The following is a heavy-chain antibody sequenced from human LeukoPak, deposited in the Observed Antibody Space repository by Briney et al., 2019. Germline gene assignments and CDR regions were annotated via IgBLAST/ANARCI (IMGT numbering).Heavy chain of an antibody. CDR3: EKGLFQGWLHPRFDY. D-gene: IGHD5-24*01. J-gene: IGHJ4*02. CDR2: IKQDGSEK. V-gene: IGHV3-7*03. Sequence: GGSLRLSCAASGFTFSSYWMSWVRQAPGKGLEWVANIKQDGSEKYYVDSVKGRFTISRGNAKNSLYLQVNSLRAEDMALYYFEKGLFQGWLHPRFDYWGRGTLVTVSS. CDR1: GFTFSSYW.